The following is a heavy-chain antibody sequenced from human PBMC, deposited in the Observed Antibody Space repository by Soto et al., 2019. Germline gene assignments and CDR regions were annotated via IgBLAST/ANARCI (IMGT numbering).Heavy chain of an antibody. Sequence: QVQLVQSGAEVKKPGASVKVSCKASGYTFTSYGMSWVRQAPGQGLEWMGWLSAYIGNTNYAKKLQGRVTMTTDTSTNSAYMELRSLRSDDTAVYYCARDIYNSSGYYYPYYFDSWGQGTLVTVSS. V-gene: IGHV1-18*01. CDR3: ARDIYNSSGYYYPYYFDS. CDR2: LSAYIGNT. D-gene: IGHD3-22*01. CDR1: GYTFTSYG. J-gene: IGHJ4*02.